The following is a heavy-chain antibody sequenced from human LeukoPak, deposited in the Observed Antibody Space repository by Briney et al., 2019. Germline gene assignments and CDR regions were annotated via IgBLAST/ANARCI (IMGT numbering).Heavy chain of an antibody. D-gene: IGHD4-17*01. CDR1: GFTFSIYA. Sequence: GGSLRLSCAASGFTFSIYAMTWVRQAPGKGLEWVSTISGSGGSTYYADSVKGRFTISRDNSKNTLYLQMNSLRAEDTAVYYCAKESTVTPGNVNWFDTWGQGTLVTVSS. V-gene: IGHV3-23*01. CDR2: ISGSGGST. CDR3: AKESTVTPGNVNWFDT. J-gene: IGHJ5*02.